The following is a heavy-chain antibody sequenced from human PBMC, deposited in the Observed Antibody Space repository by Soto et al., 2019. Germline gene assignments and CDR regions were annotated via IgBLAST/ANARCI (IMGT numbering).Heavy chain of an antibody. V-gene: IGHV1-3*01. J-gene: IGHJ4*02. Sequence: ASVKVSCKASGYTFTSYAMHWVRQAPGQRLEWMGWINAGNGNTKYSQKFQGRVTMTRDTSTSTVYMELNSLISEDTAVYYCARNGQTYDYYFFDNWGQGTLVTVSS. CDR3: ARNGQTYDYYFFDN. CDR2: INAGNGNT. CDR1: GYTFTSYA. D-gene: IGHD5-12*01.